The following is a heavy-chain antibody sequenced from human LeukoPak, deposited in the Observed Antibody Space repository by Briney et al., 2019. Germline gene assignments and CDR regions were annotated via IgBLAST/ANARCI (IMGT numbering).Heavy chain of an antibody. D-gene: IGHD2-2*01. J-gene: IGHJ5*02. CDR3: ARVRRYCSSTSCTGYNWFDP. Sequence: ASVKVSCKASGYTFTGYYMHWVRQAPEQGLEWMGWINPNSGGTNYAQKFQGRVTMTRDTSISTAYMELSRLRSDDTAVYYCARVRRYCSSTSCTGYNWFDPWGQGTLVTVSS. V-gene: IGHV1-2*02. CDR2: INPNSGGT. CDR1: GYTFTGYY.